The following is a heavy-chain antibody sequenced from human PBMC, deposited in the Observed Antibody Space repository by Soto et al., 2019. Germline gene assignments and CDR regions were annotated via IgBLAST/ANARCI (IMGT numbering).Heavy chain of an antibody. CDR1: GYTFTSYG. Sequence: ASVKVSCKASGYTFTSYGISWVRQAPGQGLEWMGWISAYNGNANYAQKLQGRVTMTTDTSTSTAYMELRSLRSDDTAVYYCARSIAAAVDFDYWGQGTLVTVSS. J-gene: IGHJ4*02. V-gene: IGHV1-18*01. CDR3: ARSIAAAVDFDY. CDR2: ISAYNGNA. D-gene: IGHD6-13*01.